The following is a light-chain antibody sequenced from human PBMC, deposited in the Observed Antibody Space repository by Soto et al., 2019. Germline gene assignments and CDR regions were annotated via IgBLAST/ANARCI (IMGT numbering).Light chain of an antibody. CDR1: QTVSSSY. CDR2: GAS. CDR3: QQYCQQYGSSPPSWT. J-gene: IGKJ1*01. Sequence: ETVLTQSPGTLSLSPGERATLSCRASQTVSSSYLAWYQQKPGQAPRLLIYGASSRATGIPDRFSGSGSGTDFTLTISRLEPVDFAVYCCQQYCQQYGSSPPSWTFGQGTRVEIK. V-gene: IGKV3-20*01.